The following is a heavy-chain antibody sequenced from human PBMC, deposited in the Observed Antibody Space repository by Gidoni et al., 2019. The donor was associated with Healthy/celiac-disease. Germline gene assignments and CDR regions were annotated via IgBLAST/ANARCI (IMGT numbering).Heavy chain of an antibody. Sequence: EVQLVESGGGVVRPGGSLRLSWAASGFTFDAYGMSWVRQAPGKGLEWVSGINWNGGSTGYADSVKGRFTISRDNAKNYLYLKMNSLRAEYTALYYCARRAGIAAAGINWFDPWGQGTLVTVSS. CDR1: GFTFDAYG. CDR3: ARRAGIAAAGINWFDP. V-gene: IGHV3-20*04. CDR2: INWNGGST. J-gene: IGHJ5*02. D-gene: IGHD6-13*01.